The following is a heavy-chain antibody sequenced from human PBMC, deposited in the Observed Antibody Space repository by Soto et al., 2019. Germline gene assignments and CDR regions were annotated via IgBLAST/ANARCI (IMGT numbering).Heavy chain of an antibody. D-gene: IGHD3-3*01. CDR3: ATPGVGFLEWLAAFDI. J-gene: IGHJ3*02. V-gene: IGHV4-39*01. Sequence: SEKLSLSSTVSGGSTSRSSYFLCWIRQPPGKGLEWIGSIYYSGSTYYNPSLKSRVTISVDTSKNQFSLKLSSVTAADTAVYYCATPGVGFLEWLAAFDIWGQGTMVT. CDR2: IYYSGST. CDR1: GGSTSRSSYF.